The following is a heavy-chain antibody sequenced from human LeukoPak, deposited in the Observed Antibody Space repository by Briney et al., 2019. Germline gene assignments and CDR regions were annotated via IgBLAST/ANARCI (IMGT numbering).Heavy chain of an antibody. CDR1: GYTFTDYY. V-gene: IGHV1-2*06. D-gene: IGHD2-2*01. CDR2: INPKNDDT. CDR3: ARDPWAVDVVVVPAAIRVP. J-gene: IGHJ5*02. Sequence: ASVKVSCKASGYTFTDYYIHWVRQAPGQGIEWMGRINPKNDDTNYAQKFQGRVSMSGDTSINTAYKELNRLRSDDTAVYCCARDPWAVDVVVVPAAIRVPWGQGALVAVSS.